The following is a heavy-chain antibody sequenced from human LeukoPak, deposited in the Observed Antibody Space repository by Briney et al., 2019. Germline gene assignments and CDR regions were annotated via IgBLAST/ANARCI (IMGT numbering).Heavy chain of an antibody. D-gene: IGHD3-9*01. CDR2: INPNSGAT. CDR3: AREPDYDILTGYYEGGNY. J-gene: IGHJ4*02. CDR1: GYTFTGYY. V-gene: IGHV1-2*06. Sequence: ASVKVSCKASGYTFTGYYMDWVRQAPGQGLEWMGRINPNSGATDYAQEFQGRVTMTRDTSISTAYMELSRLRSDDTAVYYCAREPDYDILTGYYEGGNYWGQGTLVTVSS.